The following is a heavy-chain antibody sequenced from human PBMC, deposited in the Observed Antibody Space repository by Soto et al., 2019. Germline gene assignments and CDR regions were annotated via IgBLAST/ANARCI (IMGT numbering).Heavy chain of an antibody. D-gene: IGHD2-15*01. V-gene: IGHV1-18*01. Sequence: ASVKVSCKASGYTFTSYGISWVRQAPGQGLEWMGWISAYNGNTNYAQKLQGRVTMTTDTSTSTAYMELRSLRSDDTALYCCARELRAYCSGGSCSDFDYWGQGTLVTVSS. CDR1: GYTFTSYG. CDR2: ISAYNGNT. CDR3: ARELRAYCSGGSCSDFDY. J-gene: IGHJ4*02.